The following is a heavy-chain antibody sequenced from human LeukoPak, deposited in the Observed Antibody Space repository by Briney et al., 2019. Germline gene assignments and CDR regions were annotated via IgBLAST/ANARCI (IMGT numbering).Heavy chain of an antibody. Sequence: SVKVSCKASGGSFSSYAISWVRQAPGQGLEWMGGIIPIFGTANYAQKFQGRVTITTDESTSTAYMELSSLRSEDTAVYYCARGRCSSTSSPNWFDPWGQGTLVTVSS. CDR3: ARGRCSSTSSPNWFDP. CDR2: IIPIFGTA. V-gene: IGHV1-69*05. CDR1: GGSFSSYA. D-gene: IGHD2-2*01. J-gene: IGHJ5*02.